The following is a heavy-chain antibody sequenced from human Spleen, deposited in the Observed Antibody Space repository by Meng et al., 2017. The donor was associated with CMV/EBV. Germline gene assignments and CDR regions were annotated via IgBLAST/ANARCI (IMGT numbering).Heavy chain of an antibody. CDR1: GFTFSSYG. CDR3: ARGGDYSVFEY. CDR2: ISYDGSNK. D-gene: IGHD4-11*01. V-gene: IGHV3-30-3*01. J-gene: IGHJ4*02. Sequence: GGSLRLSCAASGFTFSSYGIHWVRQAPGKGLEWVSVISYDGSNKYYADSVKGRFSISRDNSKNTVFLQMSSLRAEDTAVYYCARGGDYSVFEYWGQGTLVTVSS.